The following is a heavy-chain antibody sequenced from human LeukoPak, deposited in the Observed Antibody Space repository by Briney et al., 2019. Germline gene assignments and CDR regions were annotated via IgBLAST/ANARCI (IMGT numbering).Heavy chain of an antibody. J-gene: IGHJ4*02. CDR3: ARLNLRNYYGSGSLDY. CDR2: IYYSGST. Sequence: SETLSLTCTVSGGSISSHYWSWIRQPPGKGLEWIGYIYYSGSTNYNPSLKSRVTISVDTSKNQFSLKLSSVTAADTAVYYCARLNLRNYYGSGSLDYWGQGTLVTVSS. V-gene: IGHV4-59*08. D-gene: IGHD3-10*01. CDR1: GGSISSHY.